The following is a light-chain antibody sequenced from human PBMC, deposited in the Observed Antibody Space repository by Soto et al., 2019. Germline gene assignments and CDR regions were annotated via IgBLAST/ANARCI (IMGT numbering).Light chain of an antibody. CDR1: SGHSNYA. Sequence: QLVLTQSPSASASLGASVKLTCTLSSGHSNYAIAWHQQQPEKGPRYLMKLNSDGSHSKGDGIPDRFSGSSSGAERHLTISSIQSEDEADYYCQTWGTAIHDVVFGGGTKLTVL. CDR3: QTWGTAIHDVV. V-gene: IGLV4-69*01. CDR2: LNSDGSH. J-gene: IGLJ2*01.